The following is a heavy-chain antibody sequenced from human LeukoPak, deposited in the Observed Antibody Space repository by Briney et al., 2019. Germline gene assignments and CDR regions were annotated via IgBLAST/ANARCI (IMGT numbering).Heavy chain of an antibody. D-gene: IGHD1-26*01. CDR1: GFTFSSYD. Sequence: GRSLRLSCAASGFTFSSYDMHWVRQAPGKGLEWVAVIWYDGSNEYCADSVKGRFTISRDNSKNTLYLQMNSLRAEDTAVYYCARDHEWGRAYFDYWGQGTLVTVSS. CDR3: ARDHEWGRAYFDY. CDR2: IWYDGSNE. J-gene: IGHJ4*02. V-gene: IGHV3-33*08.